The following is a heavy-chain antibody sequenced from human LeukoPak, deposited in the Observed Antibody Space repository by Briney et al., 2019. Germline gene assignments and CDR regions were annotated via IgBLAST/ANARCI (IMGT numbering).Heavy chain of an antibody. J-gene: IGHJ4*02. CDR3: ARVSGDPGYFDY. D-gene: IGHD3-10*01. CDR1: GFTFSSYA. Sequence: GGSLRLSCAASGFTFSSYAMSWVRQAPGKGLEWVSAISGSGGSTYYADSVKGRFTISRDNSKNTLYLQMNSLRAEDTAVYYCARVSGDPGYFDYWGQGTLVTVSS. CDR2: ISGSGGST. V-gene: IGHV3-23*01.